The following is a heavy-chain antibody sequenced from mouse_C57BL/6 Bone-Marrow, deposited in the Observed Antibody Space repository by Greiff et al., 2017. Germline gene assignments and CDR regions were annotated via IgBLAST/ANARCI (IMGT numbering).Heavy chain of an antibody. CDR1: GYTFTSYW. CDR2: IHPNSGST. V-gene: IGHV1-64*01. J-gene: IGHJ1*03. D-gene: IGHD1-1*01. Sequence: QVQLQQPGAELVKPGASVKLSCTASGYTFTSYWMHWVKQRPGQGLEWIGMIHPNSGSTNYNEKFKGKATLTVDKSSSTAYMQLSSLTSEDSAVYYCARSYYGSSWYFDVWGTGTTVTVSS. CDR3: ARSYYGSSWYFDV.